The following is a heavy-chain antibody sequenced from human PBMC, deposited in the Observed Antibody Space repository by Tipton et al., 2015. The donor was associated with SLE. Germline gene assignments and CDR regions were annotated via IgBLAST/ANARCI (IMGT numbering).Heavy chain of an antibody. D-gene: IGHD7-27*01. CDR2: ISYDGSNK. CDR3: ARPRPGDDAFDI. CDR1: GFTFSSYA. J-gene: IGHJ3*02. Sequence: SLRLSCAASGFTFSSYAMHWVRQAPGKGLEWAAVISYDGSNKYYADSVKGRFTISRDNSKNTLYLQMNSLRAEDTAVYYCARPRPGDDAFDIWGQGTMVTVSS. V-gene: IGHV3-30*04.